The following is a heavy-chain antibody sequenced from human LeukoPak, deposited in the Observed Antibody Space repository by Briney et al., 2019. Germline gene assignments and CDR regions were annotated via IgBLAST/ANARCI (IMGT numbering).Heavy chain of an antibody. J-gene: IGHJ4*02. Sequence: HPGGSLRLSCAASGFTFSSYGMHWVRQAPGKGLEWVAFIRYDGSNKYYADSVKGRFTISRDNSKNTLYLQMNSLRAEDTAVYYCASSEPSKGRGSRPLQLWAILFDYWGQGTLVTVSS. CDR1: GFTFSSYG. CDR3: ASSEPSKGRGSRPLQLWAILFDY. D-gene: IGHD5-18*01. CDR2: IRYDGSNK. V-gene: IGHV3-30*02.